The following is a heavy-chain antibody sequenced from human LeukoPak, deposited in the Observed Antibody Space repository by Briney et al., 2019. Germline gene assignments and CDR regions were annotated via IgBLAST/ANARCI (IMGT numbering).Heavy chain of an antibody. D-gene: IGHD4-17*01. CDR3: ARDIDNGDYVVY. CDR2: IKKDGSEK. J-gene: IGHJ4*02. V-gene: IGHV3-7*03. CDR1: GFTLRSDW. Sequence: GGSLRLSCAGSGFTLRSDWMSWVRQAPGKGLEWVANIKKDGSEKYYVDSVKGRLTISRDNSKNTLYLQMNSLRAEDTAVYYCARDIDNGDYVVYWGQGTLVTVSS.